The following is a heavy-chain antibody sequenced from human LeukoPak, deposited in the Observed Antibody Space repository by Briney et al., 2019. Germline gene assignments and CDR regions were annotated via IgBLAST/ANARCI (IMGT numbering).Heavy chain of an antibody. V-gene: IGHV4-38-2*02. CDR1: GYSISSGYY. D-gene: IGHD2-8*01. J-gene: IGHJ6*03. CDR2: INHSGST. CDR3: ARGRGYCTNGVCYRYYYYYMDV. Sequence: PSETLSLTCTVSGYSISSGYYWSWIRQPPGKGLEWIGEINHSGSTNYNPSLKSRVTISVDTSKNQFSLKLSSVTAADTAVYYCARGRGYCTNGVCYRYYYYYMDVWGKGTTVAVSS.